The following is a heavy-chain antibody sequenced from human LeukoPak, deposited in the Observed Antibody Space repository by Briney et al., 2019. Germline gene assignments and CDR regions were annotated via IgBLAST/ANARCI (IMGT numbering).Heavy chain of an antibody. CDR2: ISYDGNKK. D-gene: IGHD3-22*01. V-gene: IGHV3-30*03. CDR1: GFTFSRYG. J-gene: IGHJ4*02. Sequence: GGSLRLSCAASGFTFSRYGMHWVRQAPGKGLEWAAVISYDGNKKDFAASVQGRFTISRDNSKNTLYLQMNSLRAEDTSVYYCAMGAVYSSGFSYFRSYFDYWGQGTLVTVSS. CDR3: AMGAVYSSGFSYFRSYFDY.